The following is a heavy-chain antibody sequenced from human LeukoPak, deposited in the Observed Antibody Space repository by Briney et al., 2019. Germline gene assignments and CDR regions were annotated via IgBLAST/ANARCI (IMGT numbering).Heavy chain of an antibody. J-gene: IGHJ4*02. CDR3: ARGFRNYRRFDY. V-gene: IGHV4-34*01. D-gene: IGHD1-7*01. CDR2: INHSGST. CDR1: GGSFSGYY. Sequence: SETLSLTCAVYGGSFSGYYWSWIRQPPGKGLEWIGEINHSGSTNYNPSLKSRVTISVDTSKNQFSLKLSSVTAADTAVYYCARGFRNYRRFDYWGQGTPVTVSS.